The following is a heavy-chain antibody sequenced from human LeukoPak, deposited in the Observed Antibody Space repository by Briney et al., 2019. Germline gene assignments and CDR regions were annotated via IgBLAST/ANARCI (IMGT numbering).Heavy chain of an antibody. CDR2: IYYSDT. V-gene: IGHV4-30-4*07. Sequence: SETLSLTCAVSGGSISSGGYSWSWIRQPPGKGLEWIGYIYYSDTYYNPSLKSRVTISADTSKNQFSLRLNSVTAADTAVYYCASHSGGYAYWGQGTLVAVSS. D-gene: IGHD5-12*01. CDR1: GGSISSGGYS. J-gene: IGHJ4*02. CDR3: ASHSGGYAY.